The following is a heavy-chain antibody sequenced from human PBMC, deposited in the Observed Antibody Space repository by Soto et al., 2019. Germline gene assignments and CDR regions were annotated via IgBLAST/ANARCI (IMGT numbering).Heavy chain of an antibody. V-gene: IGHV3-66*01. CDR3: AREPRYCRGGSCSITGDAYDI. CDR2: ISNRGDT. D-gene: IGHD2-15*01. J-gene: IGHJ3*02. Sequence: EVQLVESGGGLVQPGGSLRLSCTASGFIVSDTYVNWVRQAPGKGLEWVSVISNRGDTHYADSVRGRFSLSRDISDNTLHLQMTNLRVEETAVYYCAREPRYCRGGSCSITGDAYDIWGQGTMVTVSS. CDR1: GFIVSDTY.